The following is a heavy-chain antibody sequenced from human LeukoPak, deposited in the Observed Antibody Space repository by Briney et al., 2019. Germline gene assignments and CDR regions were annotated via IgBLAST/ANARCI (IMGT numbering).Heavy chain of an antibody. J-gene: IGHJ4*02. Sequence: GESLKISCKGSGYSFTSYWIGWVRQMPGKGLEWMGIIYPGDSDTSYSPSFQGQVTISADKSISTAYLQWSSLKASDTAMYYCARRARYCSGGSCLDYWGQGTLVTVSS. CDR1: GYSFTSYW. CDR2: IYPGDSDT. V-gene: IGHV5-51*01. D-gene: IGHD2-15*01. CDR3: ARRARYCSGGSCLDY.